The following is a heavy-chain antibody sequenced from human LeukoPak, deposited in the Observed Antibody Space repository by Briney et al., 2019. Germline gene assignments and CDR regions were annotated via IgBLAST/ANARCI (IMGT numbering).Heavy chain of an antibody. D-gene: IGHD1-14*01. J-gene: IGHJ6*03. V-gene: IGHV4-61*02. CDR3: ARTNVNLVDYYMDV. CDR1: GGSISSGSYY. Sequence: PSQTLSLTCTVSGGSISSGSYYWSWIRQPTGKGLEWIGRIYTSGSTNYNPSLKSRVTISVDTSKNQFSLKLSSVTAADTAVYYCARTNVNLVDYYMDVWGKGTTVTVSS. CDR2: IYTSGST.